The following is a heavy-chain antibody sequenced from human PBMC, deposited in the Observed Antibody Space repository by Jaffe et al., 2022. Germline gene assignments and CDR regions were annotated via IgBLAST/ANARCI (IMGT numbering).Heavy chain of an antibody. CDR1: GFSLSNARMG. CDR2: IFSNDEK. D-gene: IGHD6-19*01. CDR3: ARIRGRGIAVAGQYYFDY. J-gene: IGHJ4*02. Sequence: QVTLKESGPVLVKPTETLTLTCTVSGFSLSNARMGVSWIRQPPGKALEWLAHIFSNDEKSYSTSLKSRLTISKDTSKSQVVLTMTNMDPVDTATYYCARIRGRGIAVAGQYYFDYWGQGTLVTVSS. V-gene: IGHV2-26*01.